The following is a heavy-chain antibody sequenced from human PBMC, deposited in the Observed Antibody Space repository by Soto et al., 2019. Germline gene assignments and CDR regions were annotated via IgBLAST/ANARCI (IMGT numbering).Heavy chain of an antibody. V-gene: IGHV5-10-1*01. CDR1: GYSFTIYW. D-gene: IGHD2-2*01. CDR3: ARLREYCSSTSCRPFDP. Sequence: RGESLKISCKGSGYSFTIYWISWVRQMPGKGLEWMGRIDPSDSYTNYSPSFQGHVTISADKSISTAYLQWSSLKASDTAMYYCARLREYCSSTSCRPFDPWGQGTLVTVSS. J-gene: IGHJ5*02. CDR2: IDPSDSYT.